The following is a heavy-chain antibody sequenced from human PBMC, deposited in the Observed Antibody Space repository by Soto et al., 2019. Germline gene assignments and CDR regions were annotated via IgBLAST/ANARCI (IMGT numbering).Heavy chain of an antibody. D-gene: IGHD6-13*01. CDR2: ISYDGSNK. Sequence: QVQLVESGGGVVQPGRSLRLSCAASGFTFSSYAMHWVRQAPGKGLGWVAVISYDGSNKYYADSVKGRFTISRDNSKNTLYLQMNSLRAEDTAVYYCARVRKAAAGTPAGMDVWGQGTTVTVSS. CDR1: GFTFSSYA. CDR3: ARVRKAAAGTPAGMDV. V-gene: IGHV3-30-3*01. J-gene: IGHJ6*02.